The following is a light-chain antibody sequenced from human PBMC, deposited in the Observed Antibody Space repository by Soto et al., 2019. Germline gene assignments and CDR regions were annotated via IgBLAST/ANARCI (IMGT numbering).Light chain of an antibody. J-gene: IGLJ2*01. CDR1: SSDVGGYNY. CDR3: SSYAGSSNYVV. V-gene: IGLV2-8*01. CDR2: EVT. Sequence: QSALTQPPSASGSPGQSVTISCTGTSSDVGGYNYVSWYQQHPGKAPKLMIYEVTKRPSGVPDRFSGSKSGNTASLTVSGLQAEDEADYYFSSYAGSSNYVVFGGVTKLTVL.